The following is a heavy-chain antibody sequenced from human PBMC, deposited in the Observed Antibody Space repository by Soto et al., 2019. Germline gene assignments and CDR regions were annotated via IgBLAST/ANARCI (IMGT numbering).Heavy chain of an antibody. D-gene: IGHD3-3*01. CDR3: ARDRDFLVDY. CDR1: GYTFSSYG. Sequence: QVPLVQSGTEVKKPGTSVRVSCKASGYTFSSYGITWARQAPGQGLEWLGWISAYNGDRNIAQRFQGRISLTTDASTSTAYMELQSLTSDDTATYYCARDRDFLVDYWGQGALVTVSS. CDR2: ISAYNGDR. V-gene: IGHV1-18*01. J-gene: IGHJ4*02.